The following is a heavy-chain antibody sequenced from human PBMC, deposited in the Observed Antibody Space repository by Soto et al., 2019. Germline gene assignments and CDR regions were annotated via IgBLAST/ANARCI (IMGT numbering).Heavy chain of an antibody. CDR1: EFTFSSYA. D-gene: IGHD6-13*01. CDR3: AKEALAEIGNFDH. V-gene: IGHV3-23*01. J-gene: IGHJ2*01. Sequence: EVQMLESGGGLVQPGGSLRLSCAASEFTFSSYAMSWVRQAAGKGLERVSGMSGNGGSTHYADSEQGRCTISRDDFKTNIDLQMNSRRAEDTAVYYCAKEALAEIGNFDHWGRGTLVSVSA. CDR2: MSGNGGST.